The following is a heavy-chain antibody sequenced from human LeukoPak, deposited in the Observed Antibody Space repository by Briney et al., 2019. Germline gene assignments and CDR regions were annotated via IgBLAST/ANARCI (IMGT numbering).Heavy chain of an antibody. J-gene: IGHJ5*02. V-gene: IGHV4-39*01. CDR1: GFSFSSYG. Sequence: KPGGSLRLSCAASGFSFSSYGMHWVRQAPGKGLEWIGSVFYSGRTYYNPSLKSRVTIFVDPSKNQFSLNLRSVTAADTAVYYCARHERCSSINCIYNWFDPWGQGTLVIVSS. CDR2: VFYSGRT. D-gene: IGHD2-2*01. CDR3: ARHERCSSINCIYNWFDP.